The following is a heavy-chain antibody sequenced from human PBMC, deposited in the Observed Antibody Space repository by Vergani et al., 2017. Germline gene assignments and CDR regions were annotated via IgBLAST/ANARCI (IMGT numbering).Heavy chain of an antibody. J-gene: IGHJ4*02. CDR3: ARSYSGYLN. D-gene: IGHD5-12*01. CDR2: IIPIFGTA. V-gene: IGHV1-69*13. Sequence: QVQLVQSGAELKKPGASVSVSCKGSSHTFQTYAISWVRQAPGQGLEWMGGIIPIFGTANYAQKFQGRVTITADESTSTAYMELSSLRSEDTAVYYCARSYSGYLNWGQGTLVTVSS. CDR1: SHTFQTYA.